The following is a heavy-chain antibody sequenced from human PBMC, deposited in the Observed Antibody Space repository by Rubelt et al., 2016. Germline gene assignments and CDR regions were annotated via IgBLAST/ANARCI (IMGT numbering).Heavy chain of an antibody. V-gene: IGHV4-34*01. J-gene: IGHJ6*02. CDR1: GGSFSAHF. CDR2: MNHSGDI. Sequence: AQLQQWGAGLLKPSETLSLTCAVSGGSFSAHFWSWIRQPPGKGLGGIGEMNHSGDINYTPSLKMLVPLSLNTSKNLFSLNLSSVTAADTAVYYCARLKTRVFIPTGYYYYAMDVWGQGTTVTVSS. D-gene: IGHD3-3*01. CDR3: ARLKTRVFIPTGYYYYAMDV.